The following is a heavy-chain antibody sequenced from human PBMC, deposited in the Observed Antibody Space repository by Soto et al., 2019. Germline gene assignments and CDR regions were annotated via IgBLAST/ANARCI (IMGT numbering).Heavy chain of an antibody. CDR1: GYTFTSYG. D-gene: IGHD6-13*01. CDR3: ARYMGYSSSWYVADYYYGMDV. V-gene: IGHV1-18*01. CDR2: ISAYNGNT. J-gene: IGHJ6*02. Sequence: ASVKVSCKTSGYTFTSYGISWVRQAPGRGLEWMGWISAYNGNTNDAQKLQGRVTMTTDTSTSTAYMELRRLRSDDTAVYDCARYMGYSSSWYVADYYYGMDVWGQGTTVTASS.